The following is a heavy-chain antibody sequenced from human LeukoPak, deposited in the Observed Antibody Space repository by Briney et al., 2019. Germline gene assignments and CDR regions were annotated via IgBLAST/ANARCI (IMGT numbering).Heavy chain of an antibody. J-gene: IGHJ6*03. CDR2: ISSSSSYI. CDR1: GFTFSSFG. V-gene: IGHV3-21*01. D-gene: IGHD4-17*01. Sequence: PGGSLRLSCAASGFTFSSFGMHWVRQAPGKGLEWVSSISSSSSYIYYADSVKGRFTISRDNAKKSLYLQMNSLRAEDTAVYYCARDPTIEGDYGAYVFYYYMDVWGKGTTVTVSS. CDR3: ARDPTIEGDYGAYVFYYYMDV.